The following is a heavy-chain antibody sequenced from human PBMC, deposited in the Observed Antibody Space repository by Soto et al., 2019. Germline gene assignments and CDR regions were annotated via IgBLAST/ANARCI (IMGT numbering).Heavy chain of an antibody. CDR3: ARRRAAAGTSRFDP. CDR2: INHSGST. J-gene: IGHJ5*02. V-gene: IGHV4-34*01. Sequence: SETLSLTCAVYGGSFSGYYWSWIRQPPGKGLEWIGEINHSGSTNYNPSLKSRVTISVDTSKNQFSLKLSSVTAADTAVYYCARRRAAAGTSRFDPWGQGTLVTVSS. D-gene: IGHD6-13*01. CDR1: GGSFSGYY.